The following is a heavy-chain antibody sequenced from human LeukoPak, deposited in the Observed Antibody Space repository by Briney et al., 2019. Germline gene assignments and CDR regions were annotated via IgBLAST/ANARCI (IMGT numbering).Heavy chain of an antibody. D-gene: IGHD4-17*01. J-gene: IGHJ3*02. CDR1: GFTFRSHW. CDR2: INLDGSEK. CDR3: ARGYSYGDFRDAFDI. Sequence: QAGGSLRLSCVASGFTFRSHWMSWVRQAPGKGLEWVANINLDGSEKYYVDSVMGRFTVSRDNAENSLYLQINSLRADDTAVYYCARGYSYGDFRDAFDIWGQGTMVTVSS. V-gene: IGHV3-7*01.